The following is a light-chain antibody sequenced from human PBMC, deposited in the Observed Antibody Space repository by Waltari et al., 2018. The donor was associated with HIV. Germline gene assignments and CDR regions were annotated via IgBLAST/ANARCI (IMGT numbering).Light chain of an antibody. J-gene: IGKJ2*01. CDR2: GAS. CDR1: QSVSSKY. V-gene: IGKV3-20*01. CDR3: QLYVDLPTYT. Sequence: IVLTQSPGTLSLSPGERATLSCRASQSVSSKYLAWYQQKPGRAPRLLLYGASSRATGIPDRFTGSGSGTDFTLTISSLEPEDFAVYYCQLYVDLPTYTCGQGTKLEI.